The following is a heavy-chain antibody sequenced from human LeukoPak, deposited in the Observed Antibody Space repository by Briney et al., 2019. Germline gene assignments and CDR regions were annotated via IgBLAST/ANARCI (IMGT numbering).Heavy chain of an antibody. D-gene: IGHD2-2*01. CDR3: ARDPTDIVVVPAATTLKDYYYYYMDV. CDR2: ISYDGSNK. V-gene: IGHV3-30-3*01. J-gene: IGHJ6*03. CDR1: GFTFSSYA. Sequence: GGSLRLSCAASGFTFSSYAMHWVRQAPGKGLEWVAVISYDGSNKYYADSVKGRFTISRDNSKNTLHLQMNSLRAEDTAVYYCARDPTDIVVVPAATTLKDYYYYYMDVWGKGTTVTVSS.